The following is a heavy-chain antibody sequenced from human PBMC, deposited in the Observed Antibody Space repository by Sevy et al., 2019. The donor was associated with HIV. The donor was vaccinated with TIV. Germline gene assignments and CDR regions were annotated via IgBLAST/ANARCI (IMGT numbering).Heavy chain of an antibody. Sequence: SETLSLTCTVSGGSISSYYWSWIRQPPGKGLEWIGYIYYSGSTNYNPSLKSRVTISVDTSKNQFALKLGSVTAADTAVYYCARELKGFDPWGQGTLVTVSS. CDR1: GGSISSYY. CDR2: IYYSGST. CDR3: ARELKGFDP. V-gene: IGHV4-59*01. J-gene: IGHJ5*02.